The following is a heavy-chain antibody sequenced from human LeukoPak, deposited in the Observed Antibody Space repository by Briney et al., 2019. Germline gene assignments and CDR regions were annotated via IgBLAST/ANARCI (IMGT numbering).Heavy chain of an antibody. CDR1: GGTFSSYA. D-gene: IGHD3-10*01. CDR2: IIPIFGTA. V-gene: IGHV1-69*06. J-gene: IGHJ4*03. Sequence: GASVKVSCKASGGTFSSYAISWVRQAPGQGLEWMGGIIPIFGTANYAQKFQGRVTITADKSTSTAYMELSSLRSEDTAVYYCARGFPDGSGSYPQPFDYWGQGTTVIVSS. CDR3: ARGFPDGSGSYPQPFDY.